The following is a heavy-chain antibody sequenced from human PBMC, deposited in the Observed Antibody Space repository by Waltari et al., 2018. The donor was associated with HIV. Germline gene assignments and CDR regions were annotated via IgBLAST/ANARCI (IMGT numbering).Heavy chain of an antibody. J-gene: IGHJ4*02. CDR1: GGSISSGSSY. Sequence: QVQLQESGPGLVKPSQTLSLTCTVSGGSISSGSSYWSWIRQPAGKGLEGIGRIYTSGSTNYNPSLKSRVTISVDTSKNQFSLKLSSVTAADTAVYYCARVPRAYYDSSGYYTDQYYFDYWGQGTLVTVSS. V-gene: IGHV4-61*02. D-gene: IGHD3-22*01. CDR2: IYTSGST. CDR3: ARVPRAYYDSSGYYTDQYYFDY.